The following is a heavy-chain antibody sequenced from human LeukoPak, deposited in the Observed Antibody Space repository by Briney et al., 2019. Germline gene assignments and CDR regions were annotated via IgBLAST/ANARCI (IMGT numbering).Heavy chain of an antibody. D-gene: IGHD3-3*01. CDR1: GGSISSGGYY. V-gene: IGHV4-31*03. CDR3: ARGPLRSGYYRPNWFDP. Sequence: SQTLSLTCTVSGGSISSGGYYWSWIRQHPGKGLEWIGYIYYSGSTNYNPSLKSRVTISVDTSKNQFSLKLNSVTAADTTVYYCARGPLRSGYYRPNWFDPWGQGTLVTVSS. CDR2: IYYSGST. J-gene: IGHJ5*02.